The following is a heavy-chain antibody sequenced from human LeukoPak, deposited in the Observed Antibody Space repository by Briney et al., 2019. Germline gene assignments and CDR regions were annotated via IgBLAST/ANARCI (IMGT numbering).Heavy chain of an antibody. CDR2: INPNSGGT. D-gene: IGHD6-6*01. CDR1: GYTLTELS. V-gene: IGHV1-2*02. Sequence: ASVKVSCKVSGYTLTELSMHWVRQAPGQGLEWMGWINPNSGGTNYTQKFQGRVTMTRDTSISTAYMELSRLRSDDTAVYYCARDPTLAYYSSSPRYYFDYWGQGTLVTVSS. J-gene: IGHJ4*02. CDR3: ARDPTLAYYSSSPRYYFDY.